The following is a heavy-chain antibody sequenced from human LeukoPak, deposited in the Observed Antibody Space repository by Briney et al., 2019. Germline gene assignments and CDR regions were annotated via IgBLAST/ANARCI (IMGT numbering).Heavy chain of an antibody. Sequence: SVKVSCKASGYTFPSYFMHWVRQAPGQGLEWKGGIIPIFGTANYAQKFQGRVTITADESTSTAYMELSSLRSEDTAVYYCARKWLRLGLFDYWGQGTLVTVSS. D-gene: IGHD5-12*01. J-gene: IGHJ4*02. CDR3: ARKWLRLGLFDY. CDR1: GYTFPSYF. CDR2: IIPIFGTA. V-gene: IGHV1-69*13.